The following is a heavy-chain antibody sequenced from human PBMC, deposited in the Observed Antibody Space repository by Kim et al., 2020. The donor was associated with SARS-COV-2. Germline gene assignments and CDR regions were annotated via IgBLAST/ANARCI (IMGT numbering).Heavy chain of an antibody. CDR2: SKT. V-gene: IGHV3-74*01. J-gene: IGHJ5*02. CDR3: ARSNWFDP. Sequence: SKTYYADSVKGRFTISRANANNTLYLQMNSLRPEDTAVYYCARSNWFDPWGQGTLVTVSS.